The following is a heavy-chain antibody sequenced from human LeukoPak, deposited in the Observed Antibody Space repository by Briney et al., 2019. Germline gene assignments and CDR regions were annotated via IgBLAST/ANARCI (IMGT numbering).Heavy chain of an antibody. CDR3: ASLSILGHYYDSSGPRGYFDY. J-gene: IGHJ4*02. CDR2: IYYSGST. D-gene: IGHD3-22*01. CDR1: GGSISSGGYY. Sequence: SETLSLTCTVSGGSISSGGYYWSWIRQHPGKGLEWIGYIYYSGSTYYNPSLKSRVTISVDTSKTQFSLKLSSVTAADTAVYYCASLSILGHYYDSSGPRGYFDYWGQGTLVTVSS. V-gene: IGHV4-31*03.